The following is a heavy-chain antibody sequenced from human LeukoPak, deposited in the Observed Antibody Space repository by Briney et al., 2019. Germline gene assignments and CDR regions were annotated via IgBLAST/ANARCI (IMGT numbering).Heavy chain of an antibody. CDR2: IYYSGST. V-gene: IGHV4-39*01. Sequence: SEALSLTCTVSVGSLSSGDYYWSWIRQPPGKGLEWLGSIYYSGSTYYNPSLKSRVTISVDTSKNQFSLKLSSVTAADTAVYYCARRGTMIYYYIDVWGKGTTVTVSS. CDR1: VGSLSSGDYY. CDR3: ARRGTMIYYYIDV. J-gene: IGHJ6*03. D-gene: IGHD3-22*01.